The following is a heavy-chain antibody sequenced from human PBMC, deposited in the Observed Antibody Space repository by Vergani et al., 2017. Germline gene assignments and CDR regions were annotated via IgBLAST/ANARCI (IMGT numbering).Heavy chain of an antibody. CDR1: WFSLSTSGMR. CDR2: IDWDDDK. CDR3: ARSSNWGSTGFDY. J-gene: IGHJ4*02. V-gene: IGHV2-70*04. Sequence: QVTLKESGPALVKPTQTLTLTCTFSWFSLSTSGMRVSWIRQPPGKALEWLARIDWDDDKFYSTSLKTRLTISKGTSKNQVVLTMTNMDPVDTATYYCARSSNWGSTGFDYWGQGTLVTVSS. D-gene: IGHD7-27*01.